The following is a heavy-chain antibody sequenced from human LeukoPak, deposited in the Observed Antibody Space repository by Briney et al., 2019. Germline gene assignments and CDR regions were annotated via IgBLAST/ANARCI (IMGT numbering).Heavy chain of an antibody. CDR3: VRDSVSYYYDSSGYPLYYYYGMDV. J-gene: IGHJ6*02. CDR1: GFTVSSNY. CDR2: IYSGGST. Sequence: GGSLRLSCAASGFTVSSNYMSWVRQAPGKGLEWVSVIYSGGSTYYADSVKGRFTISRDNSKNTLYLQMNSLRAEDTAVYYCVRDSVSYYYDSSGYPLYYYYGMDVWGQGTTVTVSS. V-gene: IGHV3-53*01. D-gene: IGHD3-22*01.